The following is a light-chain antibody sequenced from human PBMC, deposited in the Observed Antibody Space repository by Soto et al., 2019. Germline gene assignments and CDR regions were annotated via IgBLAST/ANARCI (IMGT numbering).Light chain of an antibody. CDR3: QQYNNWPPLT. CDR1: QSVSSN. CDR2: GAS. J-gene: IGKJ4*01. Sequence: EIDMTQSPTTLSVSPGERATLSCRASQSVSSNLAWYQQKPGQAPRLLIYGASTRATGIPARFSGSGSGTEFTLTISSLQSEDFAVYYCQQYNNWPPLTFGGGTKVDI. V-gene: IGKV3-15*01.